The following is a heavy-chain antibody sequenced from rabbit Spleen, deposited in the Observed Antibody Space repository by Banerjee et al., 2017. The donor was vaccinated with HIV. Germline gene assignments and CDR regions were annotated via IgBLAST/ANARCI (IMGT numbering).Heavy chain of an antibody. V-gene: IGHV1S45*01. D-gene: IGHD8-1*01. CDR2: IDSGSSGDT. CDR3: ARDTGTSFSTYGMDL. J-gene: IGHJ3*01. CDR1: GFSFSSRFY. Sequence: QEQLMESGGDLVQPEGSLTLTCTASGFSFSSRFYMCWVRQAPGKGLKWIACIDSGSSGDTYYANWAKGRFTISKTSSTTVTLQMTSLTGADTATYFCARDTGTSFSTYGMDLWGQGTLVTVS.